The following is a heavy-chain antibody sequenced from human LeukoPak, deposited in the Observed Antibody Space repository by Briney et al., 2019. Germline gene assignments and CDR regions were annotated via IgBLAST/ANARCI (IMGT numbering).Heavy chain of an antibody. J-gene: IGHJ4*02. D-gene: IGHD3-22*01. CDR3: ARYYDSSGYYHYYYFDY. CDR1: GGSISSYY. V-gene: IGHV4-59*01. Sequence: SETLSLTCTVSGGSISSYYWSWIRQPPGKRLEWIGYIYYSGSTNYNPSHKSRVTISVDTSKNQFSLKLSSVTAADTAVYYCARYYDSSGYYHYYYFDYWGQGTLVTVSS. CDR2: IYYSGST.